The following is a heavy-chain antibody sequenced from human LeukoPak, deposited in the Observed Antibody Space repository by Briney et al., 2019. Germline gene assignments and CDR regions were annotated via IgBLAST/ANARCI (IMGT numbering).Heavy chain of an antibody. V-gene: IGHV1-3*01. CDR3: ARATSVGAGGLGF. D-gene: IGHD1-26*01. Sequence: GESLKISCKGSGYSFTGYWIGWVRQAPGQSLEWMGWINAGNGNTKYSQKFQGRVTITRDTSASTAYMELSSLRSEDTTVYYCARATSVGAGGLGFWGQGTLVTVSS. CDR1: GYSFTGYW. CDR2: INAGNGNT. J-gene: IGHJ4*02.